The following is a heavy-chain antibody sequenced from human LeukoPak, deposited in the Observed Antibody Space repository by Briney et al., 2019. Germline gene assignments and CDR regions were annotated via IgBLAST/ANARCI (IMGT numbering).Heavy chain of an antibody. J-gene: IGHJ4*02. Sequence: PGGSLRLSCAASGFTFTNYAMSWVRQAPGKGLEWVSGIRSSGADTFYADSVKGRVTISRDNAKNSLYLQMNSLRAEDTAVYYCARVGCSGATCYLQRWPIDCWGQGTLVTVSS. CDR2: IRSSGADT. D-gene: IGHD2-15*01. V-gene: IGHV3-21*01. CDR3: ARVGCSGATCYLQRWPIDC. CDR1: GFTFTNYA.